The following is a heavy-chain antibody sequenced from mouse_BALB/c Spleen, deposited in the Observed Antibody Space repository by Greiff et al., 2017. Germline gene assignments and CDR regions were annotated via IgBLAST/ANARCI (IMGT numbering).Heavy chain of an antibody. D-gene: IGHD2-3*01. J-gene: IGHJ2*01. Sequence: QVQLQQSGAELAKPGASVKMSCKASGYTFTSYWMHWVKQRPGQGLEWIGYINPSTGYTEYNQKFKDKATLTADKSSSTAYMQLSSLTSEDSAVYYCARWLLFDYWGQGTTLTVSS. CDR3: ARWLLFDY. CDR2: INPSTGYT. V-gene: IGHV1-7*01. CDR1: GYTFTSYW.